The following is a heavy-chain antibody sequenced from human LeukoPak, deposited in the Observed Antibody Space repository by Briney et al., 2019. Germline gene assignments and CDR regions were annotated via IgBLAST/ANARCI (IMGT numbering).Heavy chain of an antibody. V-gene: IGHV3-23*01. CDR1: GFTFSSYA. CDR3: ARAVGAAAGYFDY. J-gene: IGHJ4*02. D-gene: IGHD6-13*01. CDR2: IRGSGGST. Sequence: GGSLRLSCAVSGFTFSSYAMSSGRQAPARGLEWVSAIRGSGGSTYYADSVKGRFTISRDNSKNTLYLQMNSLRVEDTAVYYCARAVGAAAGYFDYWGQGTLVTVSS.